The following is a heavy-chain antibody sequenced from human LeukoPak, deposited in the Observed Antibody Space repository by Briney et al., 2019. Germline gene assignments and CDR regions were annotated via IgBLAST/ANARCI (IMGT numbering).Heavy chain of an antibody. V-gene: IGHV3-74*01. CDR2: ISPTGSTT. CDR1: GFSFSGHW. CDR3: ARGPNSNWSGLDF. J-gene: IGHJ4*02. Sequence: GGSLRLSCTASGFSFSGHWMHWARQLPGKGLVWVSRISPTGSTTSYADSVKGQFAVSRDNAKNTLCLQVNNLRAEDTAVYYCARGPNSNWSGLDFWGQGTLLTVSS. D-gene: IGHD6-6*01.